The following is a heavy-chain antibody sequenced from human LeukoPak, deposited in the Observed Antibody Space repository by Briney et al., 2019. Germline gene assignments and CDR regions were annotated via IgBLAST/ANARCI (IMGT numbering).Heavy chain of an antibody. Sequence: GGSLRLSCAASGFTFSSYGMHWVRQAPGKGLEWVAVISYDGSNKYYADSVKGRFTISRDNAKNSLYLQMNSLRAEDTAVYYCARDYYDSSGYYFRYYYMDVWGKGTTVTVSS. CDR2: ISYDGSNK. D-gene: IGHD3-22*01. J-gene: IGHJ6*03. CDR1: GFTFSSYG. CDR3: ARDYYDSSGYYFRYYYMDV. V-gene: IGHV3-30*03.